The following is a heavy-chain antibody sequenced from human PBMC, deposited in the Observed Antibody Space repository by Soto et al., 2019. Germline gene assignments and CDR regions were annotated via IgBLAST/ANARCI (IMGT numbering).Heavy chain of an antibody. J-gene: IGHJ4*02. V-gene: IGHV3-23*01. Sequence: EVQLLESGGGLVQPGGSLRLSCAASGFTFSSYAMSWVRQAPGKGLEWVSAISGSGGSTYYADSVKGRFTISRDNSKNTLYLQMNSLIAEDTAVYYCAKDIAVAGICDYWGEGTLVSVAS. CDR2: ISGSGGST. CDR1: GFTFSSYA. CDR3: AKDIAVAGICDY. D-gene: IGHD6-19*01.